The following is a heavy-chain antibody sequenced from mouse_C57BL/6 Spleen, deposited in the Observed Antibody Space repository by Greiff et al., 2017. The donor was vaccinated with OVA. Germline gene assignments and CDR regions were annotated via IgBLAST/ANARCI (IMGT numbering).Heavy chain of an antibody. Sequence: VQLQQPGAELVKPGASVKLSCKASGYTFTSYWMHWVKQRPGQGLEWIGMIHPNSGSPNSNEKFKSKATLTVDKSSSTAYMKLSSLTSEDSAVYYCARSDTTVVATGAMDYWGQGTSVTVSS. CDR3: ARSDTTVVATGAMDY. V-gene: IGHV1-64*01. D-gene: IGHD1-1*01. J-gene: IGHJ4*01. CDR2: IHPNSGSP. CDR1: GYTFTSYW.